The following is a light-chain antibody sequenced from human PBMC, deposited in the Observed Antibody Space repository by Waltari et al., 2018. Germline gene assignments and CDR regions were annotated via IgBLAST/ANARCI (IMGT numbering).Light chain of an antibody. CDR1: QSLLHSNGNTY. Sequence: IVMPQSPLSLLVTPGEPASISCRSGQSLLHSNGNTYLDWYLQKPGQSPRRLISLAFNRASGVPDRFSGSGSGTDFTLQISRVEAEDVGVYYCMQSLQTPRTFGQGTKLEIK. CDR2: LAF. CDR3: MQSLQTPRT. J-gene: IGKJ1*01. V-gene: IGKV2-28*01.